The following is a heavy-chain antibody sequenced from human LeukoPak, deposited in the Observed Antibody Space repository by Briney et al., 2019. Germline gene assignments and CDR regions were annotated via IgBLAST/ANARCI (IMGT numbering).Heavy chain of an antibody. CDR2: IYYSGSP. D-gene: IGHD5-18*01. CDR3: AREREWIQLPAMRSYYYMDV. CDR1: GGSISSSY. V-gene: IGHV4-59*01. J-gene: IGHJ6*03. Sequence: SETLSLTCTVSGGSISSSYWSWIRQPPGKGLEWIGYIYYSGSPNYNPSLKSRVTISVDTSKNQFSLKLSSVTAADSAVYYCAREREWIQLPAMRSYYYMDVWGKGTTVTVSS.